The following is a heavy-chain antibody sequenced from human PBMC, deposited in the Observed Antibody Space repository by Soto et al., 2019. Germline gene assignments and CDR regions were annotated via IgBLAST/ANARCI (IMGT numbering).Heavy chain of an antibody. J-gene: IGHJ4*02. CDR1: GGSISSGGSS. CDR3: ARAGGLGAVAVDY. V-gene: IGHV4-30-2*01. Sequence: QLQLQESGSGLVKPSQTLSLTCAVSGGSISSGGSSWSWIRQPPGKGLEWIGYIYHSGSTYYNPSLTSRVTTAVDRSKHQFSLKRSSVTAADTAVYYCARAGGLGAVAVDYWGQGTLVTVSS. D-gene: IGHD6-19*01. CDR2: IYHSGST.